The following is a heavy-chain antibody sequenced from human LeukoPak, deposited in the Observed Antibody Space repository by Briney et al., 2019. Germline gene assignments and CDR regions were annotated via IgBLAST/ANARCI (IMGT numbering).Heavy chain of an antibody. Sequence: GASVKVSCKVSGYTFDNYGISWVRQAPGQGLEWMGWISVYNGDTNYAQNLQGRVTMTTDTSTRTVYMELRSLRSDDTAVYYCARVAPRITMIVVVTPNWFDPWGQGTLVTVSS. D-gene: IGHD3-22*01. CDR3: ARVAPRITMIVVVTPNWFDP. J-gene: IGHJ5*02. CDR1: GYTFDNYG. CDR2: ISVYNGDT. V-gene: IGHV1-18*01.